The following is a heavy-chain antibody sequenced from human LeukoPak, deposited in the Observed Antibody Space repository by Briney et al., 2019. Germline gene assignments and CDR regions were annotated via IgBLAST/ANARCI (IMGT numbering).Heavy chain of an antibody. J-gene: IGHJ4*02. V-gene: IGHV1-8*01. CDR1: GYTFPSYD. D-gene: IGHD2-21*02. CDR3: ARVRPCGGDCYYTDY. Sequence: ASVKVSCKASGYTFPSYDINWVRQATGQGLEWMGWMNTNSGNTGYAQKFQGRVTMTRDNSITTAYMDLSSLRSEDTAVYFCARVRPCGGDCYYTDYWGQGTLVTVSS. CDR2: MNTNSGNT.